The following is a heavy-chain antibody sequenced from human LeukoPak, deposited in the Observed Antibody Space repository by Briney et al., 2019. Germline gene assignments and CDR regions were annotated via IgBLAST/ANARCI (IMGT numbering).Heavy chain of an antibody. J-gene: IGHJ6*03. Sequence: SETLSLTCTVSGGSISSSSYYWGWIRQPPGKGLEWIGSIYYSGSTYYNPSLKSRVTISVDTSKNQFSLKLSPVTAADTAVYYCARLRPKTTVTTEYYMDVWGKGTTVTVSS. CDR3: ARLRPKTTVTTEYYMDV. V-gene: IGHV4-39*01. CDR1: GGSISSSSYY. D-gene: IGHD4-17*01. CDR2: IYYSGST.